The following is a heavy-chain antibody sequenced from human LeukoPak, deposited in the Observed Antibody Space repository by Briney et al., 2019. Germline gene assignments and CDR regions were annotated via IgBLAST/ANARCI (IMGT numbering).Heavy chain of an antibody. J-gene: IGHJ3*02. V-gene: IGHV3-21*01. CDR3: ARVRELFDYAFDI. CDR2: ISSSSSYI. D-gene: IGHD5-12*01. Sequence: PGGSLRLSCAASGFTFSSYSMNWVRQAPGKGLEWVSSISSSSSYIYYADSVKGRFTISRDNSKNTLYLQMNSLRAEDTAVYYCARVRELFDYAFDIWGQGTMVTVSS. CDR1: GFTFSSYS.